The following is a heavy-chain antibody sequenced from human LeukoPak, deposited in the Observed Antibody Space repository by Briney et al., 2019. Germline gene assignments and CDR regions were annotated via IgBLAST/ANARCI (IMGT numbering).Heavy chain of an antibody. D-gene: IGHD5-12*01. CDR2: ISSCGSTI. CDR3: AREGDMVTSFDY. CDR1: GFTFSSYE. V-gene: IGHV3-48*03. J-gene: IGHJ4*02. Sequence: GGSLRLSCAASGFTFSSYEMNWVRQAPGKGLEWVSYISSCGSTIYYADSVKGRFTISRDNAKNSLYLQMNSLRAEDTAVYYCAREGDMVTSFDYWGQGTLVTVSS.